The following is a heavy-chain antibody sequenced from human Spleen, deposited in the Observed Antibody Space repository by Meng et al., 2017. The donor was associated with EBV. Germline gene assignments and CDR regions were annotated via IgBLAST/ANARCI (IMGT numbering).Heavy chain of an antibody. Sequence: QVQLQQWGAGLWKPSETLSLTCAVYGVSFSDFYWSWIRQPPGKGLEWIGEINHSGTTNYNPSLKSRLTISVDTSKNQFSLKMNSVTAADTAVYYCARVRLAAGTYYFDYWGQGTLVTVSS. D-gene: IGHD6-13*01. CDR1: GVSFSDFY. J-gene: IGHJ4*02. V-gene: IGHV4-34*01. CDR3: ARVRLAAGTYYFDY. CDR2: INHSGTT.